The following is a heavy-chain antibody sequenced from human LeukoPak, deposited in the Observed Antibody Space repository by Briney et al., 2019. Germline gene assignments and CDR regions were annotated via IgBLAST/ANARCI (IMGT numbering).Heavy chain of an antibody. V-gene: IGHV3-7*03. D-gene: IGHD2-2*01. CDR3: ARGVVVVPAAPNYFYYYYYGRDV. CDR2: IKQDGSEK. J-gene: IGHJ6*04. Sequence: GGSLRPSCAASGFTFSSYWMSWVRQAPGKGLEWVANIKQDGSEKYYVDSVKGRFTISRDNAKNSLYLQMNSLRAEDTAVYYCARGVVVVPAAPNYFYYYYYGRDVGGKGPTVTVSS. CDR1: GFTFSSYW.